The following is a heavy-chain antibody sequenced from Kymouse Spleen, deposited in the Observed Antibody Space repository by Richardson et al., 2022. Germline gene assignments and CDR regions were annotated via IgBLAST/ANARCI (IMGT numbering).Heavy chain of an antibody. D-gene: IGHD6-6*01. CDR3: TSYSSSSGGYYYYGMDV. CDR2: IRSKANSYAT. Sequence: EVQLVESGGGLVQPGGSLKLSCAASGFTFSGSAMHWVRQASGKGLEWVGRIRSKANSYATAYAASVKGRFTISRDDSKNTAYLQMNSLKTEDTAVYYCTSYSSSSGGYYYYGMDVWGQGTTVTVSS. V-gene: IGHV3-73*02. J-gene: IGHJ6*02. CDR1: GFTFSGSA.